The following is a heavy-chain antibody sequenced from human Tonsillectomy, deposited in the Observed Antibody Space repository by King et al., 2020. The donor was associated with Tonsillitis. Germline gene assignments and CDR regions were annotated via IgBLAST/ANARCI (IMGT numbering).Heavy chain of an antibody. J-gene: IGHJ6*03. CDR3: AREVPAAMGGYYYYMDV. CDR2: IYTSGST. Sequence: VQLQESGPGLVKPSQTLSLTCTVSGGSISSGSYYWSWIRQPAGKGLEWIGRIYTSGSTNYNPSLKSRVTMSVDTSKNQFSLKLSSVTAADTAVYYCAREVPAAMGGYYYYMDVWGKGTTVTVSS. V-gene: IGHV4-61*02. D-gene: IGHD2-2*01. CDR1: GGSISSGSYY.